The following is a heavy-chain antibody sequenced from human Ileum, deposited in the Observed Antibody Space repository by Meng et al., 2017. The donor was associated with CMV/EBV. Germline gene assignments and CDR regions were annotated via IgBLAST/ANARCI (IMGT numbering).Heavy chain of an antibody. CDR2: INHVGRT. CDR3: ARGLFRYPAYFDL. Sequence: QVPLAQWGAGLLKPSETLSLTCAVYGGSLRGHYCNWIRQSPGNGLQWIAEINHVGRTNSNPSLASRVTISQDTSKNQCSLKLNSVTVADSAVYYCARGLFRYPAYFDLWGQGTLVTVSS. D-gene: IGHD3-16*02. CDR1: GGSLRGHY. J-gene: IGHJ4*02. V-gene: IGHV4-34*01.